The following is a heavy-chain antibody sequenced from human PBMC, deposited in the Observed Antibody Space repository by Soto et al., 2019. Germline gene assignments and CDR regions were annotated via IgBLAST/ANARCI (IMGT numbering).Heavy chain of an antibody. D-gene: IGHD2-15*01. V-gene: IGHV4-30-4*01. Sequence: SETLSLTCSVSGDSISTVDYFWAWIRQPPGQALEYIGYIYKSTTTYYNPSFESRVAISLDTSKSQFSLNVTTVTAADTAVYFCARGRYCLTGRCFPNWFDSWGQGTLVTVSS. CDR1: GDSISTVDYF. J-gene: IGHJ5*01. CDR2: IYKSTTT. CDR3: ARGRYCLTGRCFPNWFDS.